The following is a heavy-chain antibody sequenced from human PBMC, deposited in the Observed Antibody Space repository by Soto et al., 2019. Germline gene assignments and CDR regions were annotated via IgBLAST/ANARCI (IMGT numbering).Heavy chain of an antibody. CDR2: INAANGDT. Sequence: GASVKVSCKASGYTFTSYGIHWVRQAPGQGLEWMGWINAANGDTKYSPKSQGRVTITRDTSASTAYMELSSLRSEDTAVYYCVRRHVSATGIDWFDPWGQGTLVTVSS. CDR1: GYTFTSYG. J-gene: IGHJ5*02. D-gene: IGHD6-13*01. CDR3: VRRHVSATGIDWFDP. V-gene: IGHV1-3*01.